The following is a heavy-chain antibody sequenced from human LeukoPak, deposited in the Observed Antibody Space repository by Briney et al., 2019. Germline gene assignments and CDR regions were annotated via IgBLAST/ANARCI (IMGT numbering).Heavy chain of an antibody. Sequence: SETLSLTCAVYGGSFSGYYWSWIRQPPGKGLEWIGEINHSGSTNYNPSLKSRVTISVDTSKNQFSLKLSSVTAADTAVYYCARLRWGFDYWGQETLVTVSS. CDR3: ARLRWGFDY. CDR2: INHSGST. J-gene: IGHJ4*02. V-gene: IGHV4-34*01. CDR1: GGSFSGYY. D-gene: IGHD7-27*01.